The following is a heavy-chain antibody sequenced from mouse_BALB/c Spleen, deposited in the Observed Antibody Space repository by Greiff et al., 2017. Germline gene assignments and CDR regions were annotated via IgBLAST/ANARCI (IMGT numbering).Heavy chain of an antibody. CDR2: IDPANGNT. CDR3: ASIYGYDDGYYAMDY. Sequence: EVQLQQSGAELVKPGASVKLSCTASGFNIKDTYMHWVKQRPEQGLEWIGRIDPANGNTKYDPKFQGKATITADTSSNTAYLQLSSLTSEDTAVYYCASIYGYDDGYYAMDYWGQGTSVTVSS. D-gene: IGHD2-2*01. V-gene: IGHV14-3*02. CDR1: GFNIKDTY. J-gene: IGHJ4*01.